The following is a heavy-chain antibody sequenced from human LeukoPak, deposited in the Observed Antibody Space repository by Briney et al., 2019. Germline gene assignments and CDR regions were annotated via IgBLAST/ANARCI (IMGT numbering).Heavy chain of an antibody. CDR1: GGTFSSYA. Sequence: ASVKVSCKASGGTFSSYAISWVRQAPGQGLEWMGGIIPIFGTANYAQKFQGRVTITADESTSTAYMELSSLRSEDTAVYYCARGGVGGPAFDIWGQGTTVIVSS. CDR2: IIPIFGTA. D-gene: IGHD1-26*01. CDR3: ARGGVGGPAFDI. J-gene: IGHJ3*02. V-gene: IGHV1-69*13.